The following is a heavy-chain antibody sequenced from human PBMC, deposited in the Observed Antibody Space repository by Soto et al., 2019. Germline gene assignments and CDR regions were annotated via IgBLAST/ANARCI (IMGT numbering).Heavy chain of an antibody. CDR2: LYYSGST. V-gene: IGHV4-61*01. J-gene: IGHJ6*02. D-gene: IGHD5-18*01. CDR3: ASERRIQLSYGMDV. Sequence: PSETLSLTCTVSGGPVSSGSYYWSWIRQPPGKGLEWLGYLYYSGSTNYNPSLKSRVTIAVDTSKNQFSLKLSSVTAADTAVYDWASERRIQLSYGMDVWVQGTTVT. CDR1: GGPVSSGSYY.